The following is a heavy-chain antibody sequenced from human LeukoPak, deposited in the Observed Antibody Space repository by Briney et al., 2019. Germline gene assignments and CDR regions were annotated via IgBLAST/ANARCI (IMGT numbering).Heavy chain of an antibody. V-gene: IGHV3-21*04. Sequence: GGSLRLSCAASGFTFSIYSMNWVRQAPGKGLEWVSSIGSSSSYIYYADSLKGRFTISRDNAKNSLYLQMNSLRAEDTAVYYCARDRSKTYYYDSSGYYPLGYWGQGTLVTVSS. CDR2: IGSSSSYI. D-gene: IGHD3-22*01. CDR1: GFTFSIYS. CDR3: ARDRSKTYYYDSSGYYPLGY. J-gene: IGHJ4*02.